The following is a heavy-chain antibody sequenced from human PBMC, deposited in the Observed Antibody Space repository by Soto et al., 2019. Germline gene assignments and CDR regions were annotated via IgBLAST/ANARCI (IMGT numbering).Heavy chain of an antibody. J-gene: IGHJ4*02. CDR3: ARRWGSAADY. CDR1: GGSISSYY. CDR2: IYYSGST. D-gene: IGHD2-15*01. V-gene: IGHV4-59*08. Sequence: SETLSLTCPVSGGSISSYYWSWIRQPPGKGLEWIGYIYYSGSTNYNPSLKSRVTISVDTSKNQFSLKLSSVTAADTAVYYCARRWGSAADYWGQGTLVTVSS.